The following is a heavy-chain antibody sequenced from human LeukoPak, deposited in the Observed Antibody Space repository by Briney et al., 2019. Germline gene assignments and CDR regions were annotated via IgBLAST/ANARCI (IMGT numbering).Heavy chain of an antibody. CDR1: VYTFTSYD. Sequence: ASVKVSCKSSVYTFTSYDINWVRQATGQGLEWMGWMNPNSGNTGYAQKFQGRVTMTRNTSISTAYMELSSLRSEDTAVYYCARGRLVPAAMVVMGYYYYYYMDVWGKATTVTVSS. CDR3: ARGRLVPAAMVVMGYYYYYYMDV. V-gene: IGHV1-8*01. J-gene: IGHJ6*03. CDR2: MNPNSGNT. D-gene: IGHD2-2*01.